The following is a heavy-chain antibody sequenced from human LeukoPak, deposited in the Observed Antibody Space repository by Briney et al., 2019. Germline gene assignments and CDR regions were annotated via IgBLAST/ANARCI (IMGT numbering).Heavy chain of an antibody. J-gene: IGHJ3*02. D-gene: IGHD3-22*01. CDR1: GGSISSYY. CDR2: IYYSGST. V-gene: IGHV4-59*08. CDR3: ARSPNYYDSSGYYYQSMLGFDI. Sequence: PSETLSLTCTVSGGSISSYYWSWLRQPPGKGLEWIGYIYYSGSTNYNPYLKSRVTISVDTSKNQFSLKLSSVTAADTAVYYCARSPNYYDSSGYYYQSMLGFDIWGQGTMVTVSS.